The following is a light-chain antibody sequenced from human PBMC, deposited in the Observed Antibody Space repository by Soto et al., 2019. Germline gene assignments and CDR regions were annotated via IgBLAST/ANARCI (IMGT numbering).Light chain of an antibody. CDR3: SSYTSSSTVV. CDR1: SSDVGSYNR. J-gene: IGLJ2*01. Sequence: QAVLTQPPSVSGSPGQSVTISCTGTSSDVGSYNRVSWYQQPPGTAPKLMIYEVSNRPSGVPDRFSGSKSGNTASLTFSGLQAEDEADYYCSSYTSSSTVVFGGGTKLTVL. V-gene: IGLV2-18*02. CDR2: EVS.